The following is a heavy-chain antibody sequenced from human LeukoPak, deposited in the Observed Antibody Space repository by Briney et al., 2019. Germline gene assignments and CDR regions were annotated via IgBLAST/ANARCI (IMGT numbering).Heavy chain of an antibody. CDR2: INPNSGGT. Sequence: ASVKVSCKASGYTFTGYYMHWVRQAPGQGLERMGWINPNSGGTNYAQKFQGRVTMTRDTSISTAYMELSRLRSDDTAVYYCARTVGYYDSSGYYDYWGQGTLVTVSS. D-gene: IGHD3-22*01. CDR1: GYTFTGYY. J-gene: IGHJ4*02. CDR3: ARTVGYYDSSGYYDY. V-gene: IGHV1-2*02.